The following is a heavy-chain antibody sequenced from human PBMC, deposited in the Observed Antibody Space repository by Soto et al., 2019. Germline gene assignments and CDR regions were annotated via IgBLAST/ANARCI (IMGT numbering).Heavy chain of an antibody. CDR2: IKRETDGGTT. D-gene: IGHD3-10*01. V-gene: IGHV3-15*01. CDR3: GGWPSGY. J-gene: IGHJ4*02. CDR1: GFIFRNAL. Sequence: EVQLVESGGGLVKPGGSLRLSCAASGFIFRNALMTWVRQAPGRGLEWVGRIKRETDGGTTDYGAPVKGRFTISRDDSKNPVELQMNRLQGGDPGGYYCGGWPSGYWGQGTLVTVSS.